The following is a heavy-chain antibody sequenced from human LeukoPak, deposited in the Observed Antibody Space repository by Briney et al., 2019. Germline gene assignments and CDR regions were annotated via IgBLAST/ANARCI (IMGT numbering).Heavy chain of an antibody. CDR1: GYTFTSYG. J-gene: IGHJ6*02. CDR2: ISAYNGNT. Sequence: ASVKVSCKASGYTFTSYGISWVRQAPGQGLERMGWISAYNGNTNYAQKLQGRVTMTTDTSTSTAYMELRSLRSDDTAVYYCARVPNIVVVPAGYYYGMDVWGQGTTVTVSS. V-gene: IGHV1-18*01. CDR3: ARVPNIVVVPAGYYYGMDV. D-gene: IGHD2-2*01.